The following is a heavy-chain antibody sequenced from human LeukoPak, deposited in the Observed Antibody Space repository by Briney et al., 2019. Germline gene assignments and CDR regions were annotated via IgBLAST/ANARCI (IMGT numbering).Heavy chain of an antibody. D-gene: IGHD6-13*01. J-gene: IGHJ4*02. CDR2: ISSGSQYI. Sequence: GGSLRLSCVASGFTFSNHKMNWVRQAPGKGLEWVSSISSGSQYISYGGSVKGRFAISRDNAKNSLYLLMNSLRAEDSAVYYCVRGSASSSWYDRFDFWGQGTLVIVSS. V-gene: IGHV3-21*01. CDR3: VRGSASSSWYDRFDF. CDR1: GFTFSNHK.